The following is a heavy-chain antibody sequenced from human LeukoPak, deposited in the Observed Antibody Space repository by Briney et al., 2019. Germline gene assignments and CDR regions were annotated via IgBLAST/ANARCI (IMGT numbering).Heavy chain of an antibody. D-gene: IGHD3-10*01. J-gene: IGHJ6*03. V-gene: IGHV4-39*07. CDR3: ARIEFGDSDNSFHYYMDV. Sequence: PSETLSLTCTASGGSISSTSFYWGWVRQPPGKGLEWIGSVFFSGTTYYRPSLKSRVTMSVDTSKNQFSLRLTSATAADTAVYYCARIEFGDSDNSFHYYMDVWGNGTTVTVSS. CDR2: VFFSGTT. CDR1: GGSISSTSFY.